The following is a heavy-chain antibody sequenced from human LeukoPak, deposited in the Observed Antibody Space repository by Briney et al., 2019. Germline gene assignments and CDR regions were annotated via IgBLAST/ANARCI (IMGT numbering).Heavy chain of an antibody. V-gene: IGHV4-39*07. CDR2: IYSSGST. D-gene: IGHD6-19*01. Sequence: PSETLSLTCRVSGVSISSGSNYWGWIRQPPGTTLEWIGSIYSSGSTYYNPSLKSRVTISVDTSKNQFSLKLSSVTAADTAVYYCARGRRAVAGLNWFDPWGQGTLVTVSS. CDR3: ARGRRAVAGLNWFDP. J-gene: IGHJ5*02. CDR1: GVSISSGSNY.